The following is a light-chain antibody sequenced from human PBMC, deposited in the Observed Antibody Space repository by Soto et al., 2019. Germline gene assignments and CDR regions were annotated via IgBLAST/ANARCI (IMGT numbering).Light chain of an antibody. CDR2: GAS. Sequence: EIEMTQSPSTLSLSPGERATRSFRASKSGSSNVAWYQQTPGQPPRLIIYGASTRATGIPDRFSGSGSGKDSPLTISRLEHEDFAVYYCHHYGGSPITLGQGTRLEIK. J-gene: IGKJ5*01. CDR3: HHYGGSPIT. V-gene: IGKV3-20*01. CDR1: KSGSSN.